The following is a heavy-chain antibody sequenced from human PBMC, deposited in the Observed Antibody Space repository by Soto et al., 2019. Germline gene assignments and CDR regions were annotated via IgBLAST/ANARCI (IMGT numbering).Heavy chain of an antibody. CDR3: ARHHVRGRTILGAAEF. J-gene: IGHJ4*02. Sequence: VQLQQWGAGLLKPSETLSLTCAVYGGSLSGYYWSWIRQPPGKALEWIGEFIHSGNSSYNPSLKSRVTISVDTSKNQLFLNLSSVTAADTAMYYCARHHVRGRTILGAAEFWGQGTLVTVSS. CDR1: GGSLSGYY. D-gene: IGHD1-26*01. CDR2: FIHSGNS. V-gene: IGHV4-34*12.